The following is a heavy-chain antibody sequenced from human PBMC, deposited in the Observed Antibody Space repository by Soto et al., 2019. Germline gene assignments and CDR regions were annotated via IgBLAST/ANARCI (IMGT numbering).Heavy chain of an antibody. Sequence: SETLSLTCTVSGGSISSYYWSWIRQPPGKGLEWIGYIYYSGSTNYNPSLKSRVTISVDTSKNQFSLNLSSVTAADTAVYYCARTIGKRDYYYGMDVWGQGTTVTVSS. V-gene: IGHV4-59*01. CDR2: IYYSGST. CDR1: GGSISSYY. J-gene: IGHJ6*02. D-gene: IGHD3-10*01. CDR3: ARTIGKRDYYYGMDV.